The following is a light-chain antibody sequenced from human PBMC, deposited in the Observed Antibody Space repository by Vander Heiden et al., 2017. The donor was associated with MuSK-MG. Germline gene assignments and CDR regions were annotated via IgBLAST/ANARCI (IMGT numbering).Light chain of an antibody. CDR1: SCNIGAGYD. V-gene: IGLV1-40*01. Sequence: QSSLTQPPSVSEAPGQWVTMSCTGSSCNIGAGYDVHWYQQRPETAPQLLINGNNNRPSGVLDRFSVSKSGTSVSLAITGPHTEDEAHYYCQSYDSSRGGVIFGGGTKLTVL. CDR2: GNN. J-gene: IGLJ2*01. CDR3: QSYDSSRGGVI.